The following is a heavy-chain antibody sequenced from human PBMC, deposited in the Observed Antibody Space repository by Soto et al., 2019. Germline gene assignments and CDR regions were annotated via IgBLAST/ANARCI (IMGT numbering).Heavy chain of an antibody. Sequence: ASVKVSCKVSGYTLTELSMHWVRQAPGKGLEWMGGFDPEDGETIYAQKFQGRVTMTEDTSTDTAYMELSSLRSEDTAVYYCATCFAVAGTDNYYYYGMDVWGQGTTVTVSS. CDR3: ATCFAVAGTDNYYYYGMDV. V-gene: IGHV1-24*01. D-gene: IGHD6-19*01. CDR1: GYTLTELS. J-gene: IGHJ6*02. CDR2: FDPEDGET.